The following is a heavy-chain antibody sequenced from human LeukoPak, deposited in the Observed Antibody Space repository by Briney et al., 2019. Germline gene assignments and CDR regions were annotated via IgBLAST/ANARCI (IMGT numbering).Heavy chain of an antibody. J-gene: IGHJ6*03. CDR1: GFTFDDYG. D-gene: IGHD6-13*01. CDR2: INWNGGST. V-gene: IGHV3-20*04. Sequence: GGSLRLSCAASGFTFDDYGMSWVRQAPGKGLEWVSGINWNGGSTGYADSVKGRFTISRDNAKNSLYLQMNSLRAEDTALYYCARALGEYSSSWYGSYYYYMDVWGKGTTVTVSS. CDR3: ARALGEYSSSWYGSYYYYMDV.